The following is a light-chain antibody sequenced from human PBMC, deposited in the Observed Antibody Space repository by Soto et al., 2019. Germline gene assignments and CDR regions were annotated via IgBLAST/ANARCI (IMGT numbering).Light chain of an antibody. CDR3: QQYKNWPL. J-gene: IGKJ5*01. CDR2: GAS. Sequence: MMMPQSPSTLSVSPGERVTLAFRTSHSVNSHVAWYQQKPGQAPRLLLYGASTRATGIPVRFSGSGFGTEFTLTISSLQSEDFAVYYCQQYKNWPLFGQGTRLEIK. V-gene: IGKV3-15*01. CDR1: HSVNSH.